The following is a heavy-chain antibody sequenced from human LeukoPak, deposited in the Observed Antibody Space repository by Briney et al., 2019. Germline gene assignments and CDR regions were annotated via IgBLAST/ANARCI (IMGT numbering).Heavy chain of an antibody. V-gene: IGHV4-34*01. J-gene: IGHJ5*02. CDR1: GGSFSGYY. D-gene: IGHD3-10*01. CDR2: INHSGST. CDR3: ARGNYYYGSGSYGRFDP. Sequence: SETLSLTCAVYGGSFSGYYWSWIRQPPGKGLEWIGEINHSGSTNYNPSLKSRVTISVDTSKNQFSLKLSSVTAADTAVYYCARGNYYYGSGSYGRFDPWGQGTLVTVSS.